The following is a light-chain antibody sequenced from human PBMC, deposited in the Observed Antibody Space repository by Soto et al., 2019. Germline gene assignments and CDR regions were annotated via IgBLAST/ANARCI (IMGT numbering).Light chain of an antibody. Sequence: EILMSQSPATLSVSPGERVTFSCRASQSVRYSLAWYQQKPGQAPRLLIYDASIRATGVPVRFSGSGSGTAFSLTISSLQSEDFGVYYCQQNRDWPGTFGQGTRVEIK. CDR1: QSVRYS. CDR3: QQNRDWPGT. CDR2: DAS. V-gene: IGKV3-15*01. J-gene: IGKJ1*01.